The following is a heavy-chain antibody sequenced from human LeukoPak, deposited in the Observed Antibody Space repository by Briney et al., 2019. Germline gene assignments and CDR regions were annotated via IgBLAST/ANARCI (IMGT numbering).Heavy chain of an antibody. Sequence: GGSLRLSCAASGFTFSSYAMSWVRQAPGKGLEWVSAISGSGGSTYYADSVKGRFTISRDNSKNTLYLQMNSLRAEDTAVYYCANQPSPGMATIVNYWGQGTLVTVSS. D-gene: IGHD5-24*01. V-gene: IGHV3-23*01. CDR2: ISGSGGST. J-gene: IGHJ4*02. CDR3: ANQPSPGMATIVNY. CDR1: GFTFSSYA.